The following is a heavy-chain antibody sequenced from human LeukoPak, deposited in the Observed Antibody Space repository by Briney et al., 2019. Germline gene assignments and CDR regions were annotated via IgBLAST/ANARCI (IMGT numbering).Heavy chain of an antibody. V-gene: IGHV3-30*18. CDR2: ISYDGSNK. CDR3: AKDKVLLLWFGEFPDY. CDR1: GFTFTNFA. Sequence: GRSLRLSCAASGFTFTNFAMHWVRQAPGKGLEWVAVISYDGSNKYYADSVKGRFTISRDNSKNTLYLQMNSLRAEDTAVYYCAKDKVLLLWFGEFPDYWGQGTLVTVSS. D-gene: IGHD3-10*01. J-gene: IGHJ4*02.